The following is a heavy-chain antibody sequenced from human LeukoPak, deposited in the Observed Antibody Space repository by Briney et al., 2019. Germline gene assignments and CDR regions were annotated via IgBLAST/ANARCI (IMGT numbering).Heavy chain of an antibody. V-gene: IGHV3-30*04. J-gene: IGHJ4*02. D-gene: IGHD4-17*01. CDR2: ISYDGSNK. Sequence: GGSLRLSCAASGFTFSSHAMHWVRQAPGKGLEWVAVISYDGSNKYYADSVKGRFTISRDNSKNTLYLQMNSLRAEDTAVYYCAKGGNDYGDYCFDYWGQGTLVTVSS. CDR3: AKGGNDYGDYCFDY. CDR1: GFTFSSHA.